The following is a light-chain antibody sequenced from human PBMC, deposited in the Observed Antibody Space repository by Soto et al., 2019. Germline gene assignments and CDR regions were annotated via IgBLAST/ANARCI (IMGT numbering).Light chain of an antibody. V-gene: IGKV3-20*01. CDR1: QSVRSNY. J-gene: IGKJ4*01. CDR2: GAS. CDR3: QQYASSPLT. Sequence: EIVLTQSPGTLSLSSGERATLSCRASQSVRSNYLAWYQQKPGQAPRLLIYGASSRATGIPDRFGGSGSGTDFTLTISRLEPEDCAVYCCQQYASSPLTFGGGTKVEIK.